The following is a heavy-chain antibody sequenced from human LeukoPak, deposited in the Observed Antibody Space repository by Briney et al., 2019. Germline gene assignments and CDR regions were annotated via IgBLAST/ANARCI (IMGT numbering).Heavy chain of an antibody. J-gene: IGHJ4*02. D-gene: IGHD6-19*01. V-gene: IGHV3-23*01. CDR2: ISGSGGNT. CDR1: GFTFNNYA. Sequence: GGSLRLSCAASGFTFNNYAIYWVRQAPGKGLEWVSGISGSGGNTYYADSVKGRFSVSRDNSRNTVFLQMHSLRVEDTALYYCAKTTAGYSSGRYPGWPIDYWGQGTLVTVSS. CDR3: AKTTAGYSSGRYPGWPIDY.